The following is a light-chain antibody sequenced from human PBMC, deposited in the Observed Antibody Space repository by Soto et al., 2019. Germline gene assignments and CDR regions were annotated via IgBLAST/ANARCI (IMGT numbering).Light chain of an antibody. J-gene: IGKJ4*01. CDR2: DES. V-gene: IGKV3-11*01. CDR3: QQRSNWPLT. CDR1: QSVSSY. Sequence: DIVLTQSPATLSLSPGERATLSCRARQSVSSYLAWYQQQPGQAPSLLIYDESNRATGIPARFSGSGSGTDFSLTISSLVPEDFDFYYCQQRSNWPLTFGGGTKVEIK.